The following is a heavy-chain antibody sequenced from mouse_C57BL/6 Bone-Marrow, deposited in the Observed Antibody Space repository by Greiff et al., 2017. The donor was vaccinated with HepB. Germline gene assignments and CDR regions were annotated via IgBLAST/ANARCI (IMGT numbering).Heavy chain of an antibody. CDR3: ARRGYYGSSPHWYFDV. Sequence: EVKLVESGGGLVQPGESLKLSCESNEYEFPSHDMSWVRKTPEKRLELVAAINSDGGSTYYPDTMERRFIISRDTTKKTLYLQMSSLRSEDTALYYCARRGYYGSSPHWYFDVWGTGTTVTVSS. CDR2: INSDGGST. CDR1: EYEFPSHD. V-gene: IGHV5-2*01. J-gene: IGHJ1*03. D-gene: IGHD1-1*01.